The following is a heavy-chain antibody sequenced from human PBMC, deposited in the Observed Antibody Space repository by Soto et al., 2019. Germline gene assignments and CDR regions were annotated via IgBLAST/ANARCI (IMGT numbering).Heavy chain of an antibody. J-gene: IGHJ4*02. V-gene: IGHV3-23*01. D-gene: IGHD6-13*01. CDR3: AYSSTPFDY. Sequence: EVQLLESGGGLVQPGGSLRLSCVASGFTFSSYAMSWVRQAPGKGLEWVSAISGSGGSTYYADSVKGRFTISRDNSKNTLYLQMTSLSAEDTAVYYCAYSSTPFDYWGQGALVTVSS. CDR2: ISGSGGST. CDR1: GFTFSSYA.